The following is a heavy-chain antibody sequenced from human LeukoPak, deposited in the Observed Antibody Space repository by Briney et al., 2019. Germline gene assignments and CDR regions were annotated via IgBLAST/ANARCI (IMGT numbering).Heavy chain of an antibody. Sequence: GASVKVSCKASGYTFSDYYMHWVRQAPGQGLEWMGWINPYSGGTNYAEKFQGRVTMTRDTSMTTAYMELSSLRSDDTAMYYCATLRRSGWYIGDWDQGTLVTVSS. D-gene: IGHD6-19*01. CDR1: GYTFSDYY. J-gene: IGHJ4*02. CDR2: INPYSGGT. V-gene: IGHV1-2*02. CDR3: ATLRRSGWYIGD.